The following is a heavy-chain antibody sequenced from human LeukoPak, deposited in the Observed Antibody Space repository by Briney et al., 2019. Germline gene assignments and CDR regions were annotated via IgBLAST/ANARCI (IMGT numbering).Heavy chain of an antibody. Sequence: PGGSLRLSCAASGFTFSGSAMHWVRQASGKGLEWVGRIRSKANSYATAYAASVKGRFTISRDDSKNTVYLQMNSLKTEDTAVYYCTPTSTAMVTNFYYWGQGTLVTVSS. V-gene: IGHV3-73*01. CDR3: TPTSTAMVTNFYY. CDR2: IRSKANSYAT. D-gene: IGHD5-18*01. J-gene: IGHJ4*02. CDR1: GFTFSGSA.